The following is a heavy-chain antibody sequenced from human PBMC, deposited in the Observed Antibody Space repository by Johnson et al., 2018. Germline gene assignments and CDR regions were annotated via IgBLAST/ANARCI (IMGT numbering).Heavy chain of an antibody. Sequence: QVQLVQSGAEVKKPGSSVKVSCKASGGTFSSYAISWVRQAPGQGLEWMGGIIPIFGTANYAQKFQGRVTITADESTSTAYMELSSLRSEDTAVYYCPTVVHDYGDYGYYGMDVWGQGTTVTVSS. CDR1: GGTFSSYA. V-gene: IGHV1-69*12. CDR3: PTVVHDYGDYGYYGMDV. J-gene: IGHJ6*02. D-gene: IGHD4-17*01. CDR2: IIPIFGTA.